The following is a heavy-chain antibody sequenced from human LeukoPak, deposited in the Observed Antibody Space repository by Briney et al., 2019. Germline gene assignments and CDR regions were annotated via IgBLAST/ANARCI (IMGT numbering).Heavy chain of an antibody. CDR3: ARSLSSRFSGPRRPYYFDS. V-gene: IGHV3-23*01. CDR2: ISSSGGST. Sequence: PGGSLRLSCAASGFTFSSYAMSWVRHAPGEGLQWVSGISSSGGSTYYVDSVKGRFTISTDNSKNTLYLQMNSLRAEDTAVYYCARSLSSRFSGPRRPYYFDSWGQGTLVTVSS. CDR1: GFTFSSYA. J-gene: IGHJ4*02. D-gene: IGHD3-16*02.